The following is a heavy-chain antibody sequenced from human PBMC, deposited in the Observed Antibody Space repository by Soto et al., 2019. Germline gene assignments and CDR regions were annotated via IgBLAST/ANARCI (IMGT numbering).Heavy chain of an antibody. Sequence: QVQLVQSGAEVKKPGASVKVSCKGSGFTFSNYGFNWVRQAPGQGLEWVGWVSAYNGYTKSAQNFQDRLIMTTDTSTNTAYMALQGLRPGDTALYYCARGTSIAVAEAPWGQGTLGTVSS. CDR1: GFTFSNYG. V-gene: IGHV1-18*01. D-gene: IGHD6-19*01. CDR3: ARGTSIAVAEAP. J-gene: IGHJ4*02. CDR2: VSAYNGYT.